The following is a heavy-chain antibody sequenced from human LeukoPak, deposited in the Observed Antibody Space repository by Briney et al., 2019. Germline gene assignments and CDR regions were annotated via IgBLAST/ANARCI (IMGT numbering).Heavy chain of an antibody. Sequence: ASVKVSCKASGYTFTGYYMHWVRQAPGQGLEWMGWINPNSGGTNYAQKFQGRVTMTRDTSISTAYMELSRLRSDDTAVYYRARGRVAVVISTIDYWGQGTLVTVSS. D-gene: IGHD3-22*01. CDR2: INPNSGGT. J-gene: IGHJ4*02. CDR1: GYTFTGYY. V-gene: IGHV1-2*02. CDR3: ARGRVAVVISTIDY.